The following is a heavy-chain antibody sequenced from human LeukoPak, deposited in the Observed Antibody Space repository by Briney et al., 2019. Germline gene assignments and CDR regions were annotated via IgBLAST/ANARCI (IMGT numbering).Heavy chain of an antibody. D-gene: IGHD6-13*01. CDR3: AKDQRIAAAGILDY. V-gene: IGHV3-9*01. CDR2: ISWNSGSI. Sequence: GRSLRLSCAASGFTFDEYAMHWVRQAPGKGLEWVSGISWNSGSIGYADSVMGRFTISRDNAKNSLYLQMNSLRAEDTALYYCAKDQRIAAAGILDYWGQGTLVTVSS. J-gene: IGHJ4*02. CDR1: GFTFDEYA.